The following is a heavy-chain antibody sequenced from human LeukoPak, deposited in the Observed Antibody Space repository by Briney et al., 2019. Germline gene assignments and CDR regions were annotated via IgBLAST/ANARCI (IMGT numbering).Heavy chain of an antibody. CDR2: INPNSGGT. CDR3: ARTASCGTNCYSYFDY. Sequence: ASVKVSCKASGYTFTGYYIHWVRQAPGQGLELMGWINPNSGGTYYAQTFQARVTTTRDTSISTAYMELSRLRSDDTALYYCARTASCGTNCYSYFDYWGQGALVTVSS. CDR1: GYTFTGYY. V-gene: IGHV1-2*02. J-gene: IGHJ4*02. D-gene: IGHD2-21*01.